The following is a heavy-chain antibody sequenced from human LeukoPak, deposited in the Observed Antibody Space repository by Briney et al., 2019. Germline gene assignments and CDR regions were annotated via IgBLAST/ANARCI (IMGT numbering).Heavy chain of an antibody. CDR3: VRSTAVVGQLVQDAFDI. J-gene: IGHJ3*02. CDR2: IYPGDSDT. D-gene: IGHD6-6*01. Sequence: GESLKISCKGSGYSFTKSWIGWVRQMPGKGLEWMGIIYPGDSDTRYSPSFQGQVTISADKSITTAYLHWSSLKASDIAMYYCVRSTAVVGQLVQDAFDIWGQGTMVTVSS. V-gene: IGHV5-51*01. CDR1: GYSFTKSW.